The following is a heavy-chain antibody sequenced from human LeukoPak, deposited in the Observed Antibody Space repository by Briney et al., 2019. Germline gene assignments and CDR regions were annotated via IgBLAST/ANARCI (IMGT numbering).Heavy chain of an antibody. CDR1: GYTFTNYG. CDR2: ISAYTGNT. J-gene: IGHJ6*02. Sequence: GASVKVSCKASGYTFTNYGVSWVRQAPGQGLEWMGWISAYTGNTNYAQKFQGRVTMTTETSTSTAYMELRSLRSDDTAVYYCARWGGVDYYYYYGLDVWGQGTTVTVSS. V-gene: IGHV1-18*01. D-gene: IGHD2-15*01. CDR3: ARWGGVDYYYYYGLDV.